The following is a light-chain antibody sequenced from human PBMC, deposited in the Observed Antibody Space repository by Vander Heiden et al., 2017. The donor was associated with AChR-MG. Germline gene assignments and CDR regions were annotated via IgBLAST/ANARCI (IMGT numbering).Light chain of an antibody. CDR2: QDS. J-gene: IGLJ2*01. V-gene: IGLV3-1*01. CDR3: QAWDSSTVV. Sequence: SYELTQPPSVSVSPAQTASITCSGDKLGDQSACWYQQKHGQSPVLVIYQDSKRPSGIPERFSGSNSGNTATLTISGTQAMDEADYYCQAWDSSTVVFGGGTKLTVL. CDR1: KLGDQS.